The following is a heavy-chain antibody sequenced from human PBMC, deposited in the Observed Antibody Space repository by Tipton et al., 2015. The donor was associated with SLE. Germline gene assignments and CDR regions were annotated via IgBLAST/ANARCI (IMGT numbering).Heavy chain of an antibody. CDR3: ANTNFPGDYFGY. Sequence: SLRLSCVGSGFTFRDYAMSWVRQAPGKGLEWISGHRGARGDTYYADSVKGRFTISRDDSKNALYLQMNNLRDEDTAVYYCANTNFPGDYFGYWGQGTLVTVSS. V-gene: IGHV3-23*01. CDR2: HRGARGDT. CDR1: GFTFRDYA. D-gene: IGHD2/OR15-2a*01. J-gene: IGHJ4*02.